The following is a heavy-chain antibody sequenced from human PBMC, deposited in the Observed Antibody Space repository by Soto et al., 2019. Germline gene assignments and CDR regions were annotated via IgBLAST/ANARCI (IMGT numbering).Heavy chain of an antibody. V-gene: IGHV3-7*01. J-gene: IGHJ4*02. Sequence: GGSLRLSCAASGFTLNHYWMAWVRHAPGKGLEWVANIKQDGSAAFYVDSVKGRFIISRDNAKSSVSLQMNSLRVEDTAVYYCVTHSFDNFSAGDNWGQGTLVTVSS. CDR3: VTHSFDNFSAGDN. CDR1: GFTLNHYW. CDR2: IKQDGSAA. D-gene: IGHD1-20*01.